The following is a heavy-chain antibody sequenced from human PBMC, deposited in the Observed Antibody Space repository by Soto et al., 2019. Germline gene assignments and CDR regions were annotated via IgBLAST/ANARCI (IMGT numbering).Heavy chain of an antibody. CDR3: ASPRPYYYDSSGYPWAFDI. CDR1: GGTFSSYA. V-gene: IGHV1-69*06. D-gene: IGHD3-22*01. J-gene: IGHJ3*02. Sequence: QVQLVQSGAEVKKPGSSVKVSCKASGGTFSSYAISWVRQAPGQGLEWMGGIIPIFGTANYAQTFQGRVTITADKSTSTAYMELSSLRSEDTAVYYCASPRPYYYDSSGYPWAFDIWGQGTMVTVSS. CDR2: IIPIFGTA.